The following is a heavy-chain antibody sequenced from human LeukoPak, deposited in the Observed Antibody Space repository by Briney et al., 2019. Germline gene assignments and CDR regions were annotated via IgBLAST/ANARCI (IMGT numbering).Heavy chain of an antibody. Sequence: GGSLRLSCAASGFTFSSYGMHWVRQAPGKGLEWVALIWYGGDNKYYADSVKGRFTISRDNSKNTLYLQMNSLKADDTAVYYWGRARRLGDTTYY. D-gene: IGHD1-26*01. CDR1: GFTFSSYG. J-gene: IGHJ6*01. CDR3: GRARRLGDTTYY. V-gene: IGHV3-33*01. CDR2: IWYGGDNK.